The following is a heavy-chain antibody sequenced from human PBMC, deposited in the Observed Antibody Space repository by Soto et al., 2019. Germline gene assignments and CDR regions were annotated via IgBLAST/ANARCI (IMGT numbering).Heavy chain of an antibody. V-gene: IGHV1-8*01. CDR3: ARGINYYASGDDAFDI. CDR1: GYTFTSYD. CDR2: MNPNSGNT. D-gene: IGHD3-10*01. Sequence: QVQLVQSGAEVKKPGASVKVSCKASGYTFTSYDINWVRQATGQGLEWMGWMNPNSGNTGYAQKLQGRVTMTRNTSISTAYMELRSLRSEDTAVYYCARGINYYASGDDAFDIWGQGTMVTVSS. J-gene: IGHJ3*02.